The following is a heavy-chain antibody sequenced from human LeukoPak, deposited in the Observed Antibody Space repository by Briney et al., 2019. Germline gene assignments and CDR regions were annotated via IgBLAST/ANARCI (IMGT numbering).Heavy chain of an antibody. J-gene: IGHJ1*01. CDR2: IYYSGST. CDR1: GGSISSGDYY. V-gene: IGHV4-30-4*01. Sequence: SQTLSLTCTVSGGSISSGDYYWSWIRHPPGKGLECIGYIYYSGSTYYNPSLKSRVTISVDTSKNQFSLKLSSVTAADTAVYYCAREKYCSSTSCYDYFQHWGQGTLVTVSS. D-gene: IGHD2-2*01. CDR3: AREKYCSSTSCYDYFQH.